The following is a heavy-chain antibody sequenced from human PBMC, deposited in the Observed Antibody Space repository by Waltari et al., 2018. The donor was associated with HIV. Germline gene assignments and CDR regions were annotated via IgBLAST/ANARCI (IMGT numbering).Heavy chain of an antibody. CDR3: TRNYRTHYFDY. CDR1: GFTFSNAW. J-gene: IGHJ4*02. D-gene: IGHD1-7*01. Sequence: EVQLVESGGGLVKPGGSLRLTFAPYGFTFSNAWMTWGPQAPGKGLEGVGRIKSETDGGKTDYAAPVRGRFTISRDDSKNTLFLQMNSLKTEDTAVYYCTRNYRTHYFDYWGQGTLVTVSS. V-gene: IGHV3-15*01. CDR2: IKSETDGGKT.